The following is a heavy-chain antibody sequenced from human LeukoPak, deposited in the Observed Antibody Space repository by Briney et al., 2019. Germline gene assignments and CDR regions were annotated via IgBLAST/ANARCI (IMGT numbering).Heavy chain of an antibody. D-gene: IGHD6-6*01. Sequence: PGGSLRLSCSASGFTFSNYGIHWVRQAPGKGLEWVALISYDETNKKHADSVKGRFTISRDNSRTTVFLQMNSLRAEDTGVYYCARDLEYSSSSGGYWGQGTLVTVSS. V-gene: IGHV3-30*03. CDR1: GFTFSNYG. CDR3: ARDLEYSSSSGGY. CDR2: ISYDETNK. J-gene: IGHJ4*02.